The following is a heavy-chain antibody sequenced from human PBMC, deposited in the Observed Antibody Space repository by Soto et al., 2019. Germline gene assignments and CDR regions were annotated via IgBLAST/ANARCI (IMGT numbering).Heavy chain of an antibody. CDR3: AKTAVAGTLGLD. CDR1: GFTFSSYG. Sequence: GGSLRLSCAASGFTFSSYGMHWVRQAPGKGLEWVAVISYDGSNKYYADSVKGRFTISRDNSKNTLYLQMNSLRAEDTAVYYCAKTAVAGTLGLDWGQGTLVTVSS. V-gene: IGHV3-30*18. J-gene: IGHJ4*02. D-gene: IGHD6-19*01. CDR2: ISYDGSNK.